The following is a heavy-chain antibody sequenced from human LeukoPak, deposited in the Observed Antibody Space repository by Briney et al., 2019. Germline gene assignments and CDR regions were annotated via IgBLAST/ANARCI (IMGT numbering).Heavy chain of an antibody. J-gene: IGHJ4*02. CDR2: IVPDSGGA. CDR3: STEDKYCSGGNCGKY. Sequence: ASVKVSCKTSGYTFSDYYVHWVRQVPGQGLEWMGYIVPDSGGADFDQRFQGRVTLTRSKSIRTIYMELTSLRYDDTAVYYCSTEDKYCSGGNCGKYWGQGTLVTVSS. D-gene: IGHD2-15*01. CDR1: GYTFSDYY. V-gene: IGHV1-2*02.